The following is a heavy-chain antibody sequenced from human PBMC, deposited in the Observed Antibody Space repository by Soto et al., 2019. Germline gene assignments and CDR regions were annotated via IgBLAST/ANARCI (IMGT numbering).Heavy chain of an antibody. J-gene: IGHJ4*02. Sequence: SETLSLTCAVYGGSFSGYYWSWIRQPPGKGLEWIGEINHSGSTNYNPSLKSRVTISVDTSKNQFSQKLSSVTAADTAVYYCARPGSRIITERLRKYYYDSSGSRAYYFDYWGQGTLVTVSS. CDR3: ARPGSRIITERLRKYYYDSSGSRAYYFDY. CDR1: GGSFSGYY. CDR2: INHSGST. D-gene: IGHD3-22*01. V-gene: IGHV4-34*01.